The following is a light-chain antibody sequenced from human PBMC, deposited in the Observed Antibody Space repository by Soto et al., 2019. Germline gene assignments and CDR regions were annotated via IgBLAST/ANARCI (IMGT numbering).Light chain of an antibody. V-gene: IGKV1-33*01. CDR3: QQYNNLPSIT. Sequence: DIQMTQSPSSLSASVGDRVTITCQASQDISKYLNWYQRKPGKAPKLLIYGASNLEAGVPSRFSGSGSGTDFTFTISSLQPEDIATYYCQQYNNLPSITFGPGTKVDIK. CDR1: QDISKY. CDR2: GAS. J-gene: IGKJ3*01.